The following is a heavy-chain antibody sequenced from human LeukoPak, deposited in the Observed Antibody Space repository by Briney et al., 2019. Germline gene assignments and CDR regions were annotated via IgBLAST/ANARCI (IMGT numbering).Heavy chain of an antibody. CDR1: GLTVSSSY. D-gene: IGHD5-18*01. J-gene: IGHJ4*02. CDR2: ILHDGSNK. CDR3: ATLSGDSHGYDY. V-gene: IGHV3-30*03. Sequence: GGSLRLSCAASGLTVSSSYMSWVRQAPGKGLEWVAVILHDGSNKQYADSVKGRFTISRDNSKNTLYLQINSLRAEDTAVYYCATLSGDSHGYDYWGLGTLVTVSS.